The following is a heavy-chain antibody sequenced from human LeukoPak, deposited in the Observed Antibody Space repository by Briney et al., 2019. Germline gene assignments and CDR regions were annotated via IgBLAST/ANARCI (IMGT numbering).Heavy chain of an antibody. CDR2: IGDSGATT. CDR1: GFTLSSYA. Sequence: AGGSLRLSCAASGFTLSSYAMTWVRQAPGKGLEWVSDIGDSGATTYYADSGKGRFTISRDNSKNTLYLQMNSLRAEDTAVYYCAKLGSGWYFDYWGQGTLVTVSS. CDR3: AKLGSGWYFDY. V-gene: IGHV3-23*01. J-gene: IGHJ4*02. D-gene: IGHD6-19*01.